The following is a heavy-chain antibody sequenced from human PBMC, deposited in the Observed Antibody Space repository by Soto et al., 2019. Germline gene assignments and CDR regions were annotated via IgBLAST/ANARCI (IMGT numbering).Heavy chain of an antibody. CDR1: GYTFSNYG. Sequence: ASVKVSCNTSGYTFSNYGITWVRQAPGQPLEWLGWISLYSDGTSYAQKFRGRVSMTTDTSTTTAYMELRSRRSDDTAVYYCARVVPGAEAWFGPWGQGTLVTAAS. CDR2: ISLYSDGT. V-gene: IGHV1-18*01. CDR3: ARVVPGAEAWFGP. J-gene: IGHJ5*02.